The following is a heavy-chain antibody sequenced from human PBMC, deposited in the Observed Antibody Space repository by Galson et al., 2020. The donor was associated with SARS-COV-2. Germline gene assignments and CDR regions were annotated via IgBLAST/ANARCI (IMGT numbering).Heavy chain of an antibody. CDR2: ISASGGGT. CDR3: AKGGDYFDY. V-gene: IGHV3-23*01. Sequence: GGSLRLSCAASGFTFSSYAMSWVRQAPGKGLEWVSTISASGGGTYYADSVKGRFTISRDNSKNTLYLQMNSLRAEDTAVYYCAKGGDYFDYWGQGTLVTVSS. CDR1: GFTFSSYA. J-gene: IGHJ4*02. D-gene: IGHD3-16*01.